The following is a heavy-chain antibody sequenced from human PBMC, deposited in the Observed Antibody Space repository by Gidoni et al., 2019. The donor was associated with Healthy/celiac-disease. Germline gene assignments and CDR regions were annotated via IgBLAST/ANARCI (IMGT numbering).Heavy chain of an antibody. CDR3: ARAGAMIVVVIGPPPQSSFYGMDV. Sequence: QVQLQQWGAGLLKPSETLSLPCAVYGGSFIGYYWSRIRQPPGKGTEWIGEINHIGSTNYNPSLKSRVTISVDTSKNQFSLKPSSVTAADTAVYYCARAGAMIVVVIGPPPQSSFYGMDVWGQGTTVTVSS. CDR2: INHIGST. D-gene: IGHD3-22*01. J-gene: IGHJ6*02. V-gene: IGHV4-34*01. CDR1: GGSFIGYY.